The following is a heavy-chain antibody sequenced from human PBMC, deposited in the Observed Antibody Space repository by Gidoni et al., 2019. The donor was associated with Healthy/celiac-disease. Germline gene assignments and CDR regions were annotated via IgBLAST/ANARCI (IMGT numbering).Heavy chain of an antibody. Sequence: GYTFSSYGMHWVRQAPGKGLEWVAVIWYDGSNKYYADSVKGRFTISRDNSKNTLYLQMNSLRAEDTAVYYCARKGGSRTLDYWGQGTLVTVSS. CDR2: IWYDGSNK. CDR3: ARKGGSRTLDY. D-gene: IGHD1-26*01. J-gene: IGHJ4*02. CDR1: GYTFSSYG. V-gene: IGHV3-33*01.